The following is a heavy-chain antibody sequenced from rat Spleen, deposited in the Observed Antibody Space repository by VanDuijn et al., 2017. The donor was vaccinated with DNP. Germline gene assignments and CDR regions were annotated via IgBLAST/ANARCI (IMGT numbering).Heavy chain of an antibody. J-gene: IGHJ3*01. CDR2: ISPRGSRT. CDR3: ARTYSNYGNWFPY. CDR1: GFTFSNYG. Sequence: EVQLVESGGGLVQPGRSLRLSCAASGFTFSNYGMAWVRQAPKKGLEWVAAISPRGSRTYYPDSVKGRFTISRDDAKSSLYLQMDSLRSEDTATYYCARTYSNYGNWFPYWGQGTPVTVSS. D-gene: IGHD1-2*01. V-gene: IGHV5S13*01.